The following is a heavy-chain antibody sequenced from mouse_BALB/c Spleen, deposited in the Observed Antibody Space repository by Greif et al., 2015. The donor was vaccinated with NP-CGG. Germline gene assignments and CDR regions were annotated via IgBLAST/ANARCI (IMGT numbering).Heavy chain of an antibody. CDR2: ISYSGST. J-gene: IGHJ3*01. CDR3: AREEWGYGAY. V-gene: IGHV3-2*02. CDR1: GYSITSDYA. Sequence: EVQLVESGPGLVKPSQSLSLTCTVTGYSITSDYAWNWIRQFPGNKLEWMGYISYSGSTSYNPSLKSRISITRDTSKNQFFLQLNSVTTEDTATYYCAREEWGYGAYWGQGTLVTVSA. D-gene: IGHD2-14*01.